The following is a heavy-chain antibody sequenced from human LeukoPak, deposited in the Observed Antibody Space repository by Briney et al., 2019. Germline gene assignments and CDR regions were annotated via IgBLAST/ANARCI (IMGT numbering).Heavy chain of an antibody. D-gene: IGHD6-13*01. J-gene: IGHJ4*02. Sequence: SETLSLTCAVSGYSISSGYYWGWIRQPPGKGREWIGRIYHSGSTYYNPSLKSRVTISVDTSKHQFSLKLSSVTAADTAVYYCARGLDPGIAAAPIDYWGQGTLVTVSS. CDR3: ARGLDPGIAAAPIDY. CDR1: GYSISSGYY. V-gene: IGHV4-38-2*01. CDR2: IYHSGST.